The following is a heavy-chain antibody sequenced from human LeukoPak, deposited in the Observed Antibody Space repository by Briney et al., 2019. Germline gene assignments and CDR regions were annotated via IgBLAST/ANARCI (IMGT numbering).Heavy chain of an antibody. CDR2: IRSKANSYAT. CDR1: GFTFSGSA. V-gene: IGHV3-73*01. Sequence: PGGSLRLSCAASGFTFSGSAMHWVRQASGKGLEWVGRIRSKANSYATAYAASVKGRFTISRDDSKNTAYLQMNSLKTEDTAVYYCTRLAAGTPNLYYYYYYYMDVWGKGTTVTVSS. D-gene: IGHD6-13*01. CDR3: TRLAAGTPNLYYYYYYYMDV. J-gene: IGHJ6*03.